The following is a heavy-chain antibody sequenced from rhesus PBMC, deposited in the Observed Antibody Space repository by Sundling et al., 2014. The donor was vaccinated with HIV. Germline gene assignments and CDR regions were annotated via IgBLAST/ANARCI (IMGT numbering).Heavy chain of an antibody. CDR3: ARVEGLGTSPFDY. V-gene: IGHV4-165*01. D-gene: IGHD1-44*01. CDR2: IGGSSGST. J-gene: IGHJ4*01. CDR1: GGSISAYY. Sequence: QVQLQESGPGLVKPSETLSLTCAASGGSISAYYWNWIRQPPGKGLEWIGFIGGSSGSTNYNPSLKSRVTISTDTSKNQFSLKLNSVTAADTSVYYCARVEGLGTSPFDYWGQGVLVTVSS.